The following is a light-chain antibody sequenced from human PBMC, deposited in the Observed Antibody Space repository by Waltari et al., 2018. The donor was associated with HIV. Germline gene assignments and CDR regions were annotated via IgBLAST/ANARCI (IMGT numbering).Light chain of an antibody. CDR3: QQYYSAPYT. CDR1: QSVLYRTHNKNY. CDR2: WAS. V-gene: IGKV4-1*01. J-gene: IGKJ2*01. Sequence: DIVMTQSPDSLALSLGERAPISCKSRQSVLYRTHNKNYLAWYQQKPGQPPKLLIYWASTRESGVPDRFSGSGSGTDFTLTINSLLAEDVAVYSCQQYYSAPYTFGQGTKLEIK.